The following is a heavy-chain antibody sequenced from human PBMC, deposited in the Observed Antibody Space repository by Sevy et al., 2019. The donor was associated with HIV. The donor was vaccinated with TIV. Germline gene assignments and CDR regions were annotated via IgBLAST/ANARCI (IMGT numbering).Heavy chain of an antibody. CDR1: GFSLSDYA. CDR3: ARGPYNSGLRLDF. J-gene: IGHJ4*02. D-gene: IGHD5-12*01. CDR2: ISFDGGNK. Sequence: GGSLRLSCAASGFSLSDYAIHWARQGPVKGLEWLTVISFDGGNKYYADSVKGRFTISRENSKNTVFMQMNSLRPDDTALYYCARGPYNSGLRLDFWGRGILVTASS. V-gene: IGHV3-30*04.